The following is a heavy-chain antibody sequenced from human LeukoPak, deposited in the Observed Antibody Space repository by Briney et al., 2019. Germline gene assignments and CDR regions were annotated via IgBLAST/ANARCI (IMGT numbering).Heavy chain of an antibody. Sequence: PGGSLRLSCTASGFTFSSYAMSWIRQAPGKGLEWVSSISGSAISTYYADSVKGRFTISRGNSRNTLYLQINSLRAEDTALFYCAKGDNNILTGYYNSFDSWGQGTLVTVSS. CDR3: AKGDNNILTGYYNSFDS. J-gene: IGHJ4*02. V-gene: IGHV3-23*01. CDR2: ISGSAIST. D-gene: IGHD3-9*01. CDR1: GFTFSSYA.